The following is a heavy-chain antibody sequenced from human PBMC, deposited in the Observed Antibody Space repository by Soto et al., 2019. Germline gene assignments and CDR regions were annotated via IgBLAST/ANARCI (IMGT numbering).Heavy chain of an antibody. CDR1: GFTFSSYA. CDR3: AKAISGCNAPLDH. V-gene: IGHV3-23*01. J-gene: IGHJ4*02. D-gene: IGHD1-26*01. Sequence: EVQLLESGGGLVQPGGSLRLSCAASGFTFSSYAMNWVRQAPGKGLEWVSVISGSGGSTYYADSVKGRFTISRDNPKNRLYVQMNSLRGEDTAVYYCAKAISGCNAPLDHWGQGTRVTVSS. CDR2: ISGSGGST.